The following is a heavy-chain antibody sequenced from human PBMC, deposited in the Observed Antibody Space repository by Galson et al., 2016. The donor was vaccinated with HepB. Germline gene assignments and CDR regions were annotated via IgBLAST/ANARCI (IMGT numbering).Heavy chain of an antibody. J-gene: IGHJ4*02. D-gene: IGHD1-1*01. V-gene: IGHV3-23*01. CDR1: GFVFSNFG. CDR2: ISTRRTT. CDR3: AKERLVRRIFDH. Sequence: SLRLSCAASGFVFSNFGLSWVRQAPGKGLEWVASISTRRTTYYSDSVQGRFTISRDNSNNTLYLQMNGLRAEETAGYYCAKERLVRRIFDHWGQGTLLTVSS.